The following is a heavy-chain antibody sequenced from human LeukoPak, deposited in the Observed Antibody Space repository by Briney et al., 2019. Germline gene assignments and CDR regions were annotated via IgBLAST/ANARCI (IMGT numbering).Heavy chain of an antibody. Sequence: RAGGSLRLSCAASGFTLSTYGMYWVRQAPGKGLEWVAVIWNDGSNKHYADSVKGRFTISRDNSKNTLDLQMNSLRAEDTAVYYCAKDLSSSWLEGLDNWGQGTLVTVSS. D-gene: IGHD6-13*01. V-gene: IGHV3-33*06. CDR1: GFTLSTYG. J-gene: IGHJ4*02. CDR3: AKDLSSSWLEGLDN. CDR2: IWNDGSNK.